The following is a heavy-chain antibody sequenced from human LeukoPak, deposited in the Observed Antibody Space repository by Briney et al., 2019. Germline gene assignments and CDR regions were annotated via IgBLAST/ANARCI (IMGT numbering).Heavy chain of an antibody. J-gene: IGHJ6*02. Sequence: GGSLRLSCAASGFTFSSYVMSWVRQAPGKGLEWVSDISGSGGSTYYADPVKGRFTISRDNSKNTLYLQMNSLRAEDTAVYYCAKGRRDGYNYGMDVWGQGTTVTVSS. D-gene: IGHD5-24*01. CDR3: AKGRRDGYNYGMDV. CDR1: GFTFSSYV. V-gene: IGHV3-23*01. CDR2: ISGSGGST.